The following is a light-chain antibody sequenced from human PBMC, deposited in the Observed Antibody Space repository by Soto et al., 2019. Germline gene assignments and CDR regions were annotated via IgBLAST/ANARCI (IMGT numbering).Light chain of an antibody. CDR2: YDN. CDR3: AAWDDSLNGEL. J-gene: IGLJ1*01. CDR1: SSNIGRNM. Sequence: QSVLAQSPSASETPGQRIVISCSVSSSNIGRNMVNCYQQRPGTAPKLLMYYDNQRPSGVPDRFSGSRSGTSASLSISGLQSEDEAAYYCAAWDDSLNGELFGTGTKVTVL. V-gene: IGLV1-44*01.